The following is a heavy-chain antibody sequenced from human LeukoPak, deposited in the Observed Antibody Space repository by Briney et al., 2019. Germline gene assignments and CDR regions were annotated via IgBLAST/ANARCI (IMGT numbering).Heavy chain of an antibody. D-gene: IGHD6-19*01. CDR1: GFTFSNYA. CDR2: ISGSGGRI. Sequence: GGSLRLSCAVSGFTFSNYAMSWVRQAPGKGLEWVSVISGSGGRIYYADSVKGWFTISRDNSKNTVYLQMKSLRVEDTAVYYCAKGLAASVEWMVNYWGQGTLVTVSS. CDR3: AKGLAASVEWMVNY. J-gene: IGHJ4*02. V-gene: IGHV3-23*01.